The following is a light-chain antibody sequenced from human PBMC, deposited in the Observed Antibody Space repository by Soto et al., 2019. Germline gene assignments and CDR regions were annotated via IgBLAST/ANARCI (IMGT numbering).Light chain of an antibody. Sequence: QPVLTQSPSASASLGASVKLTCTLSSGHSSYAIAWHQQQPEKGPRYLMTLNSDGSHSKGDGIPDRFSGSSSGAERYLTISSLQSEDEADYYCQTWGTGTWVFGGGTKLTVI. CDR1: SGHSSYA. CDR2: LNSDGSH. CDR3: QTWGTGTWV. V-gene: IGLV4-69*01. J-gene: IGLJ3*02.